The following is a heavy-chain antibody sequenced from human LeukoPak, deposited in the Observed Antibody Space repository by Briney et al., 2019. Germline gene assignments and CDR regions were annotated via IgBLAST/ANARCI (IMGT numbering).Heavy chain of an antibody. V-gene: IGHV5-51*01. J-gene: IGHJ5*02. CDR2: VCPSDSDT. CDR3: TRIKAFCGGLCPLLYKS. CDR1: GYTFSDFY. D-gene: IGHD2-21*01. Sequence: GESLKISFQASGYTFSDFYIGWVRQTPGKGLEWMGMVCPSDSDTRYSPSFRGQVTISADKSINTAYLQWDSLKASDTAMYYCTRIKAFCGGLCPLLYKSWGQGTLVTVSS.